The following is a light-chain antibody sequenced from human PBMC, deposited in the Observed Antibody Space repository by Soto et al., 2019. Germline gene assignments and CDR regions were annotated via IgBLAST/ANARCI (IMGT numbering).Light chain of an antibody. J-gene: IGKJ4*01. CDR2: GAS. CDR3: QLSGSLPI. CDR1: QTVSASN. V-gene: IGKV3-20*01. Sequence: EIVLTQSPGTLSFSAGERATLSCRASQTVSASNIVWYQQRPGQAPRLLIYGASTRATGIPVRFSGSGSGTDFTLTISRLEPEYFAVYYCQLSGSLPIFGGGTKV.